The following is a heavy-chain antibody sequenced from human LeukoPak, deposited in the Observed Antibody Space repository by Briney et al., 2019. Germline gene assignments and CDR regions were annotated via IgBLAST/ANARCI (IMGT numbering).Heavy chain of an antibody. CDR2: FYVTGDT. Sequence: GGSLSLSCAASGFTLSKDDVHWVRHAPGRGLEGVAPFYVTGDTYYADSVKGRFTISREAAANSLYLQMRSLGAGDTALYFCTKEFCGSRAACAGGSYYDFGGRGALVTVSS. J-gene: IGHJ2*01. D-gene: IGHD2-15*01. CDR3: TKEFCGSRAACAGGSYYDF. V-gene: IGHV3-13*01. CDR1: GFTLSKDD.